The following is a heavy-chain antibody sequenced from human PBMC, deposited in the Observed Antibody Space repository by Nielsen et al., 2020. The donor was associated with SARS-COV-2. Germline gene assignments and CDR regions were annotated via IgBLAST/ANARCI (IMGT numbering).Heavy chain of an antibody. D-gene: IGHD2-15*01. V-gene: IGHV3-30-3*02. CDR1: GFTFSSYA. J-gene: IGHJ5*02. CDR3: AKPLYCSGGSCQWGYFDP. CDR2: ISYDGSNK. Sequence: GGSLRLSCAASGFTFSSYAMHWVRQAPGKGLEWVAVISYDGSNKYYADSVKGRFTISRDNSKNTLYLQMNSLRVADTAVYYCAKPLYCSGGSCQWGYFDPWGQGTLVTVSS.